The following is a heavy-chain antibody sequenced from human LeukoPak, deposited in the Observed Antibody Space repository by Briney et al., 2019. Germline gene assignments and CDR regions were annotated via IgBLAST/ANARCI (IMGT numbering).Heavy chain of an antibody. V-gene: IGHV3-21*01. CDR3: ARDSRVVVAGTAGDY. D-gene: IGHD6-19*01. J-gene: IGHJ4*02. CDR2: ISSSSRYI. CDR1: GFTFSSYS. Sequence: GGSLRLSCAASGFTFSSYSMNWVRQAPGKGLGWVSSISSSSRYIYYADSVKGRFTISRDNAKNSLYLQMNSLRAEDTAVYYCARDSRVVVAGTAGDYWGQGTLVTVSS.